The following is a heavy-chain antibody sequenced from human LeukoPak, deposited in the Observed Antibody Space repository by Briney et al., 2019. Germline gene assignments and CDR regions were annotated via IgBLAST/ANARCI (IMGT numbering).Heavy chain of an antibody. CDR3: ARTRPDSSGWYR. D-gene: IGHD6-19*01. CDR2: INHSGST. CDR1: GGSFSGYY. V-gene: IGHV4-34*01. Sequence: SETLSLTCAVYGGSFSGYYWSWIRKPPGKGLEWIGEINHSGSTNYNPSLKSRVTISVDTSKNQFSLKLSSVTAADTAVYYCARTRPDSSGWYRWGQGTLVTVSS. J-gene: IGHJ4*02.